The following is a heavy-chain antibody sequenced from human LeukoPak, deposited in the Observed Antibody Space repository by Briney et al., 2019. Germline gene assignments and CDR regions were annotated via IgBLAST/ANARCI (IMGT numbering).Heavy chain of an antibody. V-gene: IGHV4-61*10. J-gene: IGHJ5*02. CDR3: ARDRLQLQS. CDR2: IYYTGNT. CDR1: GGSISSGSYY. Sequence: SQTLSLTCTVSGGSISSGSYYWSWIRQPAGKGLEWIGYIYYTGNTNYNPSLKSRVTISVDTSKNQFSLKLSSVTAADTAVYYCARDRLQLQSWGQGTLVTVSS. D-gene: IGHD5-24*01.